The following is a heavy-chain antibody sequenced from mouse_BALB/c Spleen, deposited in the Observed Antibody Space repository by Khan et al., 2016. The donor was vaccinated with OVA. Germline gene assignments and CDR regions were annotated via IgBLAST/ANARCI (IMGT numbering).Heavy chain of an antibody. D-gene: IGHD2-10*02. CDR2: IDPSDSET. Sequence: VQLQQSGAELVKPGAPVKLSCKASGYTFTSYWMNWVKQRPGRGLEWIGRIDPSDSETHYNQKFKDKATLTVDKSSRTAYIQLSSLTSGDSAVYYCARDQYGNYFYAMDYWGQGTSVTVSS. CDR3: ARDQYGNYFYAMDY. CDR1: GYTFTSYW. V-gene: IGHV1-69*02. J-gene: IGHJ4*01.